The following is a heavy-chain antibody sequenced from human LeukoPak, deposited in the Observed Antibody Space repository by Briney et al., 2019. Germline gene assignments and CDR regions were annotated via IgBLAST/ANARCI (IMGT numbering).Heavy chain of an antibody. V-gene: IGHV4-59*01. Sequence: SETLSLTCTVYGGSFSGYYWSWIRQPPGKGLEWIGYIFYSGSTNYNPSLESRVTISVDTSKNQFSLKLSSVTAADTAVYYCARGEWDLLFDYWGQGTLVTVSS. CDR2: IFYSGST. J-gene: IGHJ4*02. D-gene: IGHD1-26*01. CDR3: ARGEWDLLFDY. CDR1: GGSFSGYY.